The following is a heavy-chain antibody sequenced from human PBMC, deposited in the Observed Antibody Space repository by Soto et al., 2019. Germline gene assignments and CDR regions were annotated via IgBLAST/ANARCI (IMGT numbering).Heavy chain of an antibody. CDR3: ARAAYYYDSSGYYYVPHYFDY. CDR2: ISTYYDNT. D-gene: IGHD3-22*01. V-gene: IGHV1-18*04. Sequence: QVQLVQSGAEVKKPGASVKVSCKASGYTFTSYGISWVRQAPGQGLEWMGWISTYYDNTNYAQKFQGRVTITADESTSTAYMELSSLRSEDTAVYYCARAAYYYDSSGYYYVPHYFDYWGQGTLVTVSS. CDR1: GYTFTSYG. J-gene: IGHJ4*02.